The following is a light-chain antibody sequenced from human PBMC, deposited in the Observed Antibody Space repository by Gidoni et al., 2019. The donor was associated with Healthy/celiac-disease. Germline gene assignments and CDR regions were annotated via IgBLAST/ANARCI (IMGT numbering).Light chain of an antibody. V-gene: IGKV2-28*01. CDR2: LGS. J-gene: IGKJ5*01. CDR1: QSLLHSNGYNY. CDR3: MQALQTPR. Sequence: PGEPASISCRSSQSLLHSNGYNYLDWYLQKPGQSPQLLIYLGSNRASGVPDRFSGSGSGTDFTLKISRVEAEDVGVYYCMQALQTPRFGQGTRLEIK.